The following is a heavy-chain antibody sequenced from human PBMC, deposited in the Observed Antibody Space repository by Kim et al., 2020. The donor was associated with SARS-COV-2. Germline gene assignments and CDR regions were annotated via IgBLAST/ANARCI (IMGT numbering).Heavy chain of an antibody. J-gene: IGHJ5*02. CDR3: AREGDSSGWYPNWFDP. D-gene: IGHD6-19*01. CDR2: ISAYNGNT. CDR1: GYTFTSYG. V-gene: IGHV1-18*01. Sequence: ASVKVSCKASGYTFTSYGISWVRQAPGQGLEWMGWISAYNGNTNYAQKLQGRVTMTTDTSTSTAYMELRSLRSDDTAVYYCAREGDSSGWYPNWFDPWGQGTLVTVSS.